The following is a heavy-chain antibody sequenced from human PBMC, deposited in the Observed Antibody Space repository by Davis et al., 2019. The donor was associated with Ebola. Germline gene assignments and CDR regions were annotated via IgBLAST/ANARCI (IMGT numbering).Heavy chain of an antibody. CDR2: INPNSGGT. CDR1: GYTFTSYY. Sequence: ASVKVSCKASGYTFTSYYMHWVRQAPGQGLEWMGWINPNSGGTNYAQKFQGRITMTRDTSISTAYMELSRLRSDDTAVYYCASCSSTSCYSAQFDYWGQGTLVTVSS. J-gene: IGHJ4*02. V-gene: IGHV1-2*02. CDR3: ASCSSTSCYSAQFDY. D-gene: IGHD2-2*02.